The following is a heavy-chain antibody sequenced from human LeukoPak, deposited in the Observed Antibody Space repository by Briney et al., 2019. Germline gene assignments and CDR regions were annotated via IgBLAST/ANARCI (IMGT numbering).Heavy chain of an antibody. D-gene: IGHD3-9*01. V-gene: IGHV1-18*01. CDR2: TNVHNGNI. CDR1: GYTFSDYG. J-gene: IGHJ5*02. Sequence: GASVKVSCKASGYTFSDYGITWVRQAPGQGLEWMGWTNVHNGNINYAQKFQGRISMTTDTSTTTAFMELRSLRSDDTAVYYCARGIEGYDVLTGYHPWGQGTLVTVSS. CDR3: ARGIEGYDVLTGYHP.